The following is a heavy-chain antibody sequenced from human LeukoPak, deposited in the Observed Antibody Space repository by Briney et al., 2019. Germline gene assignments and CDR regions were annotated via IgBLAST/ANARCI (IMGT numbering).Heavy chain of an antibody. CDR2: ISGSGDST. CDR1: GFTFSSYA. D-gene: IGHD4-17*01. CDR3: AKDRGDYGDYAPGFDY. Sequence: PGGSLRLSCAASGFTFSSYAMSWVRQAPGKGLEWVSAISGSGDSTYYADSVKGRFTISRDNSKNTLYLQMNSLRAEDTAVYYCAKDRGDYGDYAPGFDYWGQGTLVTVSS. J-gene: IGHJ4*02. V-gene: IGHV3-23*01.